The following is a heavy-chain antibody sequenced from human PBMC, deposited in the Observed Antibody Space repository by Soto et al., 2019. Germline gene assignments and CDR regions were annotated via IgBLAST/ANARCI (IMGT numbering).Heavy chain of an antibody. Sequence: VQLLQSGAEVKKPGAAVKVSCKASGYTFTSYYMHWVRQAPGQGLECMGLINPTDGSTSYAQKIQGRVTMTRDTATSTGYMELSSLRSEDTAVYYCARCDSSGCYWGQGTLVTVSS. CDR3: ARCDSSGCY. D-gene: IGHD6-19*01. V-gene: IGHV1-46*03. CDR1: GYTFTSYY. CDR2: INPTDGST. J-gene: IGHJ4*02.